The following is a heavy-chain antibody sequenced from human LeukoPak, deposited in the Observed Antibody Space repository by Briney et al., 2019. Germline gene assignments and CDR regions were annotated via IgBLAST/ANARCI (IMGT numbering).Heavy chain of an antibody. CDR2: INPSGGST. CDR3: ARDHPRYDSSEAYNWFDP. J-gene: IGHJ5*02. V-gene: IGHV1-46*01. CDR1: GYTFTSYY. D-gene: IGHD3-22*01. Sequence: GASVKASCKASGYTFTSYYMHWVRQAPGQGLEWMGIINPSGGSTSYAQKFQGRVTMTRDTSTSTVYMELSSLRSEDTAVYYCARDHPRYDSSEAYNWFDPWGQGTLVTVSS.